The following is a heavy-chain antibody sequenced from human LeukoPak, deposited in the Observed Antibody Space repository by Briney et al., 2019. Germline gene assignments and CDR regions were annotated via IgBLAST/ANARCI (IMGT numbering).Heavy chain of an antibody. V-gene: IGHV3-23*01. CDR1: GFTLSSYA. J-gene: IGHJ2*01. CDR2: ISAVGGNT. CDR3: AKGRDTSPYWYFDL. Sequence: GGSLRLSCAASGFTLSSYAMIWVRQAPGKGLEWVSGISAVGGNTYYADSVKGRFTISRDTSKNTLHLQMNSLRAEDTAVYYCAKGRDTSPYWYFDLWGHGTLVTVSS. D-gene: IGHD2-2*01.